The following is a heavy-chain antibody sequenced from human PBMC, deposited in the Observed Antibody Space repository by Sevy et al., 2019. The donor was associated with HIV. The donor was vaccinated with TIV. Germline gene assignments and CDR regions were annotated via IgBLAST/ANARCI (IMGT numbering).Heavy chain of an antibody. CDR2: ISSSGSTI. D-gene: IGHD2-15*01. CDR1: GFTFSDYY. J-gene: IGHJ3*02. V-gene: IGHV3-11*04. CDR3: ATDIVGGFAFDI. Sequence: GGSLRLSCAASGFTFSDYYMSWIRQAPGKGLEWVSYISSSGSTIYYADSVKGRFTISRDNAKNSLDLQMNSLRAEDTAVYYCATDIVGGFAFDIWGQGTMVTVSS.